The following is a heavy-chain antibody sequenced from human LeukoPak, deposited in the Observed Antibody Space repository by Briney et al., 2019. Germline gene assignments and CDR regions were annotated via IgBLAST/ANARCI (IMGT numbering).Heavy chain of an antibody. Sequence: SETLSPTCAVYGGAFSGYYWSWIRQPPGKGLEWIGGINHSGSTNYNPSLKSRVTISVDTSKNQFSLKLSSVTAADTAVYYCARGLGSIAARRAPLDYWGQGTLVTVSS. V-gene: IGHV4-34*01. D-gene: IGHD6-6*01. CDR1: GGAFSGYY. CDR2: INHSGST. J-gene: IGHJ4*02. CDR3: ARGLGSIAARRAPLDY.